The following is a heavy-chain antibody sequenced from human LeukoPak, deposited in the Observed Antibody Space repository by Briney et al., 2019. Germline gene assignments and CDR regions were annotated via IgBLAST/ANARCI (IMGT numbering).Heavy chain of an antibody. Sequence: PGGSLRLSCAASGFTFDDYAMHWVRQAPGKGLEWVSGISWNSGSIGYADSVKGRFTISRDNAKNSLYLQMNSLRAEDTALYYCATDISLAAAGQIDYWGQGTLVTVSS. CDR2: ISWNSGSI. D-gene: IGHD6-13*01. CDR3: ATDISLAAAGQIDY. CDR1: GFTFDDYA. J-gene: IGHJ4*02. V-gene: IGHV3-9*01.